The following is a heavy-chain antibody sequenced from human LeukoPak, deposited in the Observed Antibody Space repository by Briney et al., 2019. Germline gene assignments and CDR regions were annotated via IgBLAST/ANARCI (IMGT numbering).Heavy chain of an antibody. J-gene: IGHJ5*02. CDR1: GYTFAGYY. D-gene: IGHD7-27*01. CDR2: INPNSGGT. CDR3: ARSTYGENWFDP. Sequence: ASVKVSCKASGYTFAGYYMHWVRQAPGQGLEWMGWINPNSGGTNYAQKFQGRVTMTRDTSVSTAYMELSRLRSDDTAVYYCARSTYGENWFDPWGQGTLVTVSS. V-gene: IGHV1-2*02.